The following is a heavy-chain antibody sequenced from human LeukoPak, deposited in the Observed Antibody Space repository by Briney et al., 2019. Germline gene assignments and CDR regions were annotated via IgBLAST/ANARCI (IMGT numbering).Heavy chain of an antibody. J-gene: IGHJ1*01. V-gene: IGHV1-69*13. CDR3: ARPYEQWLSPLSA. Sequence: SVKVSCKASGGTFSSYAISWVRQPPGQGLEWMGGIIPIFGTANYAQKFQGRVTITADESTSTAYMELSSLRSEDTAVYYCARPYEQWLSPLSAWGQGTLVTVSS. CDR1: GGTFSSYA. CDR2: IIPIFGTA. D-gene: IGHD6-19*01.